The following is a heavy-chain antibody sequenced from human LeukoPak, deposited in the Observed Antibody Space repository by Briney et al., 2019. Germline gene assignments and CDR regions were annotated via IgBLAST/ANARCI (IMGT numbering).Heavy chain of an antibody. CDR2: IKSKTDGGTT. V-gene: IGHV3-15*07. D-gene: IGHD3-10*01. CDR1: GFTFKNAW. J-gene: IGHJ4*02. CDR3: ATDHYGSGSPGFGY. Sequence: GGSLRLSCAASGFTFKNAWMNWVRQAPGKGLEWVGRIKSKTDGGTTDNAAPVKGRFTISRDDSKDTLYLQMNSLKTEDTAVYYCATDHYGSGSPGFGYWGQGNMVTVSS.